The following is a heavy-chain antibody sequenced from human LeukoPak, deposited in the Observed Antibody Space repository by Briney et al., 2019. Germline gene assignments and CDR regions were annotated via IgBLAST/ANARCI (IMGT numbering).Heavy chain of an antibody. Sequence: QAGGSLRLSCAASGFTFSSYSMNWVRQAPGKGLEWVSSISSSSSYIYYADSVKGRFTISRDSSKNTLFLQMNRLRPEDAAVYYCAKAPVTTCRGAYCYPFDYWGQGTLVTVSS. CDR2: ISSSSSYI. V-gene: IGHV3-21*04. D-gene: IGHD2-21*01. CDR3: AKAPVTTCRGAYCYPFDY. CDR1: GFTFSSYS. J-gene: IGHJ4*02.